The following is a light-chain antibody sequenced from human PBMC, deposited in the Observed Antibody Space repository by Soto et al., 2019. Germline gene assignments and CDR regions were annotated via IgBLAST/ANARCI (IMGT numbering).Light chain of an antibody. Sequence: EIVLTQSPGTLSLSPGERATLSCRASQSVSSYLAWYQQKPGQAPRLLIYDASTRATGISARFSGRGSGTDFTLTISSLEPEDFAVYYCQQRSNWPVTFGQGTRVEVK. V-gene: IGKV3-11*01. CDR2: DAS. CDR3: QQRSNWPVT. CDR1: QSVSSY. J-gene: IGKJ1*01.